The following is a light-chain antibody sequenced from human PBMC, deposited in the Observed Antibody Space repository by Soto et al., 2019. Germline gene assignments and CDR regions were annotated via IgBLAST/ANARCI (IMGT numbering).Light chain of an antibody. CDR2: AAP. J-gene: IGKJ4*01. V-gene: IGKV1-39*01. CDR3: QQSYNTPLT. Sequence: DIQMTQSPSSLSASLGDRVTITCRASQSISTYLHWYQQIPGKAPQLLIYAAPNLQSGVPSRFSGSGSGTDFTLIISSLQLEDFATYYCQQSYNTPLTFGGGTKVEIK. CDR1: QSISTY.